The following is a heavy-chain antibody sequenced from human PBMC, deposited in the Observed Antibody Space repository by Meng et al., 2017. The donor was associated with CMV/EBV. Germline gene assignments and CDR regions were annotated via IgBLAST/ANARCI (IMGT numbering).Heavy chain of an antibody. CDR1: GFTFSSYS. CDR3: ARDQWREIDY. CDR2: ITTGSSHM. J-gene: IGHJ4*02. Sequence: GESLKISCAASGFTFSSYSMNWVRQAPGKGLEWDSSITTGSSHMYYADSVKGRFTISRDNAKKSLYLQMNSLRAEDTAVYYCARDQWREIDYWGQGTLVTVSS. V-gene: IGHV3-21*01. D-gene: IGHD6-19*01.